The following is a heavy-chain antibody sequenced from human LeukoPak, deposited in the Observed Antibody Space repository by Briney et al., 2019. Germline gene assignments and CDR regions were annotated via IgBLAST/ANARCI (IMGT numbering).Heavy chain of an antibody. CDR3: ARDYDILTGYYRNDWFDP. J-gene: IGHJ5*02. Sequence: GASVKVSCKASGYIFPGYYMHWVRQAPGQGLEWMGWINPNSGGTNYAQKFQGRVTMTRDTSISTAYMELSRLRSDDTAVYYCARDYDILTGYYRNDWFDPWGQGTLVTVSS. D-gene: IGHD3-9*01. V-gene: IGHV1-2*02. CDR1: GYIFPGYY. CDR2: INPNSGGT.